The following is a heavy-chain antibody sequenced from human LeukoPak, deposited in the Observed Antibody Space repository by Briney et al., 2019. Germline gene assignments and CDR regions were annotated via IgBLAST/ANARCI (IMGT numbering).Heavy chain of an antibody. Sequence: SETLSLTCAVYGGFFSGYYWSWIRQPPGKGLEWIGEINHSGSTNYNPSLKSRVTISVDTSKNQFSLKLSSVTAADTAVYYCAGRYLHYYGSGSYLHYFDYWGQGTLVTVSS. CDR2: INHSGST. J-gene: IGHJ4*02. CDR3: AGRYLHYYGSGSYLHYFDY. V-gene: IGHV4-34*01. D-gene: IGHD3-10*01. CDR1: GGFFSGYY.